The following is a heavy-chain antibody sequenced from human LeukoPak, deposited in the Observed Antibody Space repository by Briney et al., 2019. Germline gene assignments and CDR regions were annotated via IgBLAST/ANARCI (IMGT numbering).Heavy chain of an antibody. J-gene: IGHJ6*04. CDR1: GYTFTSYG. CDR2: ISAYNGNT. V-gene: IGHV1-18*01. CDR3: ARDLYGDDYYYYYGMDV. Sequence: GAPVKVSCKASGYTFTSYGISWVRQAPGQGLEWMGWISAYNGNTNYPQKLQGRVTMTTDTSTSTAYMELRSLRSDDTAVYYCARDLYGDDYYYYYGMDVWGKGTTVTVSS. D-gene: IGHD4-17*01.